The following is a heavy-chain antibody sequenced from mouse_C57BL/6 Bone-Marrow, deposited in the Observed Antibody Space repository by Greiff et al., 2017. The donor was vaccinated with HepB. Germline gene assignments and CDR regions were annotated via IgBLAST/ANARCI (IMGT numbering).Heavy chain of an antibody. CDR1: GYTFTSYW. J-gene: IGHJ4*01. CDR2: IHPNSGST. CDR3: RKCYEGYYVNYAMGY. D-gene: IGHD2-3*01. V-gene: IGHV1-64*01. Sequence: QVQLQQPGAELVKPGASVKLSCKASGYTFTSYWMHWVKQRPGLGPEWIGMIHPNSGSTNYNEKFKSKATLTVDKSSGTAYMQLSSLTSEDTAVYYCRKCYEGYYVNYAMGYWGQGTSVTVTS.